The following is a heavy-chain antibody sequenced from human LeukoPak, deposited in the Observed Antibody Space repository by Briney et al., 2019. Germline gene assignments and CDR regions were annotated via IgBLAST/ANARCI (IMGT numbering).Heavy chain of an antibody. D-gene: IGHD4-17*01. CDR2: VYYSGST. CDR3: ARGGGGSSTVTTYWFDP. Sequence: PSETLSLTCTVSGDSISGADYYWSWIRQPPGKGLEWIAYVYYSGSTYYNPFLKSRLTISVDTSKNQFSLKLNSVTAADTAVYYCARGGGGSSTVTTYWFDPWGQGALVTVSS. CDR1: GDSISGADYY. V-gene: IGHV4-30-4*01. J-gene: IGHJ5*02.